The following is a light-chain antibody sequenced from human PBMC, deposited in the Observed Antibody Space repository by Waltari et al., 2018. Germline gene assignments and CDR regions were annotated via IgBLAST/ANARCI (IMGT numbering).Light chain of an antibody. J-gene: IGKJ4*01. Sequence: ELVLTQSPVILSLSPGERAALSCRASQNIGSHLAWYQQRPGQAPRLRIDDVSKRVTGTPARFSGSGSGTDFTLTISGLAPEDTAVYYCQQRDSWPLTFGGGTKVEI. CDR3: QQRDSWPLT. CDR1: QNIGSH. V-gene: IGKV3-11*01. CDR2: DVS.